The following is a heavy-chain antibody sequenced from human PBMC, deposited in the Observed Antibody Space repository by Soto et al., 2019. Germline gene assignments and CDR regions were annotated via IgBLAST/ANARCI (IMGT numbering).Heavy chain of an antibody. CDR2: IWYEGSNK. D-gene: IGHD3-22*01. Sequence: QVQLVESGGGVVQPGRSLRLSCAASGFTFSSYGMHWVRQAPGKGLEWVAGIWYEGSNKYYADSVKGRFTIDRDNSKNTLYLQMNSLRAEDTAVYYCARDPKDYYDSSGYYYPEYYFDYWGQGTLVTVSS. CDR1: GFTFSSYG. J-gene: IGHJ4*02. CDR3: ARDPKDYYDSSGYYYPEYYFDY. V-gene: IGHV3-33*01.